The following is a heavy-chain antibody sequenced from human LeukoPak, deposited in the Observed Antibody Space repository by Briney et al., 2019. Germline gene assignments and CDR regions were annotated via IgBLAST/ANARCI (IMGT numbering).Heavy chain of an antibody. J-gene: IGHJ4*02. Sequence: GGSLRLSCAASGFAFSSHSLNWVRQAPGKGLEWVSSISSSSSYKYYADSVKGRFTISRDNAKNSLYLQMNSLRVEDTAVYYCARDGPGGRVSAAGSFDYWGQGTLVTVSS. CDR1: GFAFSSHS. CDR2: ISSSSSYK. V-gene: IGHV3-21*01. CDR3: ARDGPGGRVSAAGSFDY. D-gene: IGHD6-13*01.